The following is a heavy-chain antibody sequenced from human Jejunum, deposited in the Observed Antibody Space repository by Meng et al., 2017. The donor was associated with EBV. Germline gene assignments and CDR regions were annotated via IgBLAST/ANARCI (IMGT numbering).Heavy chain of an antibody. CDR2: VIPIFATA. J-gene: IGHJ4*02. D-gene: IGHD3-16*02. V-gene: IGHV1-69*06. CDR3: ARSSGGVVADYFDY. Sequence: QVQVGQSGAEGKQPGSSGKVSWKASGGTFSNYAFSWVRQAPGQGLEWMGGVIPIFATANYAQRFQGRVTITADKSTSTAYMELRSLRSEDTAVYYCARSSGGVVADYFDYWGQGTLVTVSS. CDR1: GGTFSNYA.